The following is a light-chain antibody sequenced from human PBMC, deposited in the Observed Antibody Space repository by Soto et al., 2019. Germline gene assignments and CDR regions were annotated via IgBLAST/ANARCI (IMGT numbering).Light chain of an antibody. CDR3: QQYDTYPST. CDR1: QSVSTW. CDR2: DAS. V-gene: IGKV1-5*01. Sequence: DIQMTQSPSTLSASVGDSVTITCRASQSVSTWLAWYQQRPGKAPKLLIHDASSLERGVPSRFSGSGSGTECTLTISSLQPDDFAAYYCQQYDTYPSTLGQGTKVDI. J-gene: IGKJ1*01.